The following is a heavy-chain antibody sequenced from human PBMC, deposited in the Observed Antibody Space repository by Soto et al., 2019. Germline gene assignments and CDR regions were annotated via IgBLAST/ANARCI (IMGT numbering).Heavy chain of an antibody. CDR1: GGSISSGDYY. J-gene: IGHJ4*02. CDR3: ARTNFMTTVGGADY. D-gene: IGHD4-17*01. CDR2: IFYSGST. V-gene: IGHV4-30-4*01. Sequence: QVQLQKSGPGLVKPSQTLSLTCTVSGGSISSGDYYWSWIRQPPGKGLEWIGYIFYSGSTYYNPSLKSRVTISVDTSKNQFSLKLSSVTAADTAVYYCARTNFMTTVGGADYWGQGTLVTVSS.